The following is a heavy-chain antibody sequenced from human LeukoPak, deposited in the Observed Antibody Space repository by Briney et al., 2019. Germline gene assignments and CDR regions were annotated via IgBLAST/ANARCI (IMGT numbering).Heavy chain of an antibody. Sequence: SETLSLTCTVSGYSLSSGYYWGWIRQPPGKGLEWIGSVDHSGGTYYNPSLRSRVSISVDTSKNQFSLKLSSVTAADTTVYSCAGFTFFRGVITFDYWGQGTLVTVSS. V-gene: IGHV4-38-2*02. J-gene: IGHJ4*02. CDR2: VDHSGGT. D-gene: IGHD3-10*01. CDR3: AGFTFFRGVITFDY. CDR1: GYSLSSGYY.